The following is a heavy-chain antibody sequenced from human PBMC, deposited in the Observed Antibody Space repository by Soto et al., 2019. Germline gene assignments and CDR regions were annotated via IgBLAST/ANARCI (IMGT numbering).Heavy chain of an antibody. D-gene: IGHD3-3*01. V-gene: IGHV3-21*01. CDR3: ARAAELYYDFWSGYYPINWFDP. CDR1: GFTFSSYS. J-gene: IGHJ5*02. CDR2: ISSSSSYI. Sequence: GGSLRLSCAASGFTFSSYSMNWVRQAPGKGLEWVSSISSSSSYIYYADSVKGRFTISRDNAKNSLYLQMNSLRAEDTAVYYCARAAELYYDFWSGYYPINWFDPWGQGTLVTVSS.